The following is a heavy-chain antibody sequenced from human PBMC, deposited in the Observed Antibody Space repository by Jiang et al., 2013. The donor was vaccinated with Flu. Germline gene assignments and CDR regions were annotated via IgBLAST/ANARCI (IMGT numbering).Heavy chain of an antibody. J-gene: IGHJ4*02. V-gene: IGHV3-30-3*01. Sequence: QLLESGGGVVQPGRSLRLSCAASGFTFSSYAMHWVRQAPGKGLEWVAVISYDGSNKYYADSVKGRFTISRDNSKNTLYLQMNSLRAEDTAVYYCARDQAVVVPAAIIDYWGQGTLVTVSS. CDR2: ISYDGSNK. CDR3: ARDQAVVVPAAIIDY. CDR1: GFTFSSYA. D-gene: IGHD2-2*01.